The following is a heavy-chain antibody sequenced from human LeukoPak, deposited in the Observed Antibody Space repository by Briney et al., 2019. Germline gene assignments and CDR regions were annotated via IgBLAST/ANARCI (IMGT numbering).Heavy chain of an antibody. CDR1: GGSMRSYY. CDR3: ATTWAASGAQYFQH. CDR2: IYYSGST. J-gene: IGHJ1*01. V-gene: IGHV4-59*01. Sequence: SETLSLTCTVSGGSMRSYYWSWIRQTPGKGLEWIGYIYYSGSTNYNPSLKSRVSISVDTSKNQFSLNLRSVTAADTAVYYCATTWAASGAQYFQHWGQGTLVTVSS. D-gene: IGHD2-15*01.